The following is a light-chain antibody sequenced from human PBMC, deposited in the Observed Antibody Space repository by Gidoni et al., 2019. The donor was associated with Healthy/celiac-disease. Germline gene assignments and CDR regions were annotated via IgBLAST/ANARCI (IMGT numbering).Light chain of an antibody. CDR2: DAS. V-gene: IGKV3-11*01. Sequence: EIVLTQSPATLSLSPGERATLSCRASQSVSSYLAWYQQKPGQAPRLLIYDASNRATGIPARFSGSGSGIDFTLTISRLEPEDFAVYYCQQRSNWPPWTFGQGTKVEIK. CDR1: QSVSSY. CDR3: QQRSNWPPWT. J-gene: IGKJ1*01.